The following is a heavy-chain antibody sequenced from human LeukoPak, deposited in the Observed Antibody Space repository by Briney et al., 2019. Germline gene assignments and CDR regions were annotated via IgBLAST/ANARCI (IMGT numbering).Heavy chain of an antibody. J-gene: IGHJ6*02. Sequence: GRSLRLSCAASGFTFDDYAMHWVRQAPGKGLEWVSGISWNSGSIGYADSVKGRFTISRDNAKNSLYLQMNSLRAEDTAVYYCARDPTPRYCSGGSCYTHYGMDVWGQGTTVTVSS. CDR1: GFTFDDYA. CDR2: ISWNSGSI. V-gene: IGHV3-9*01. D-gene: IGHD2-15*01. CDR3: ARDPTPRYCSGGSCYTHYGMDV.